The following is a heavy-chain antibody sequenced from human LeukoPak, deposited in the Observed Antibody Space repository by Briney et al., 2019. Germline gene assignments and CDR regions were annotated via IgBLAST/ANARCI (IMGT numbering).Heavy chain of an antibody. V-gene: IGHV1-2*02. CDR2: INPNSSGT. J-gene: IGHJ6*02. D-gene: IGHD3-3*01. CDR3: ARDDGHTIFGVERNYYYGMDV. CDR1: GYTFTGYY. Sequence: ASVKVSCKASGYTFTGYYMHWVRQAPGQGLEWMGWINPNSSGTNYAQKFQGRVTMTRDTSISTAYMELSRLRSDDTAVYYCARDDGHTIFGVERNYYYGMDVWGQGTTVTVSS.